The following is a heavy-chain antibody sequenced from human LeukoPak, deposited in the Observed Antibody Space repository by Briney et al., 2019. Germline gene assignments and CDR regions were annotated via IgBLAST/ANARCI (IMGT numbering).Heavy chain of an antibody. CDR3: ARGAPGY. J-gene: IGHJ4*02. CDR1: AGSFRDYP. Sequence: PSETLSLTCAVYAGSFRDYPWTWIRQPPGKRLEWIGQIRHGGTTKYNPSLNSRVTMSLDTSKNQFSLKLASVTAADTAVYYCARGAPGYWGQGTLVTVSS. V-gene: IGHV4-34*01. CDR2: IRHGGTT.